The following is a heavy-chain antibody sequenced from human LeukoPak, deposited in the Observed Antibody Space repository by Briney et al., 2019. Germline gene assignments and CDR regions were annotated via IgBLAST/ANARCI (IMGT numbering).Heavy chain of an antibody. CDR3: ARYRYYDFWSGYSNYFDY. J-gene: IGHJ4*02. Sequence: GGSLRLSCAASGFTFSSYSMNWVRQAPGKGLEWVSSISSSSSYIYYADSVKGRFTISRDNAKNSLYQQMNSLRAEDTAVYYCARYRYYDFWSGYSNYFDYWGQGTLVTVSS. D-gene: IGHD3-3*01. V-gene: IGHV3-21*01. CDR2: ISSSSSYI. CDR1: GFTFSSYS.